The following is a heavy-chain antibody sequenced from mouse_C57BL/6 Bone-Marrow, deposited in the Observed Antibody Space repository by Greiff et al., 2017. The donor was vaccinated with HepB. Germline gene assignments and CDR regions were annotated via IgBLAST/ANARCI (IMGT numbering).Heavy chain of an antibody. CDR3: AREVYDYDYYAMDY. CDR2: IHPNSGST. D-gene: IGHD2-4*01. J-gene: IGHJ4*01. CDR1: GYTFTSYW. V-gene: IGHV1-64*01. Sequence: QVQLQQPGAELVKPGASVKLSCKASGYTFTSYWMHWVKQRPGQGLEWIGMIHPNSGSTNYNEKFKSKATLTVDKSSSTAYMQLSSLSSEDSAVYCCAREVYDYDYYAMDYWGQGTSVTVSS.